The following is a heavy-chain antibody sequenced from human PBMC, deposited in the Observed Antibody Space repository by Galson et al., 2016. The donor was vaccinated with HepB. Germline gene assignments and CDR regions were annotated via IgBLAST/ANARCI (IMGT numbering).Heavy chain of an antibody. CDR1: GGSISSGGYS. V-gene: IGHV4-30-2*01. D-gene: IGHD6-19*01. J-gene: IGHJ4*02. CDR3: AREDVHSLAGIDY. Sequence: TLSLTCTVSGGSISSGGYSWSWIRQPPGKGLEWIGYIYHSGGTYYNPSLKSRVTISVDRSKNQFSLKLNSVTAADTAVYYCAREDVHSLAGIDYWGQGTLVTVSS. CDR2: IYHSGGT.